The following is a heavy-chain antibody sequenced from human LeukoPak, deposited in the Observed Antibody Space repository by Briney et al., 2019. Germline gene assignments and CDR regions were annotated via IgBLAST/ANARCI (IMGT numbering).Heavy chain of an antibody. CDR3: ARDRHRFLATYYYMDV. Sequence: GGSLRLSCAASGFTFSSYGMHWVRQAPGKGLEWVAVIWYDGSNKYYADSVKGRFTISRDNSKNTLYLQMNSLRAEDTAVYYCARDRHRFLATYYYMDVWGKGTTVTVSS. CDR2: IWYDGSNK. D-gene: IGHD3-3*01. V-gene: IGHV3-33*01. CDR1: GFTFSSYG. J-gene: IGHJ6*03.